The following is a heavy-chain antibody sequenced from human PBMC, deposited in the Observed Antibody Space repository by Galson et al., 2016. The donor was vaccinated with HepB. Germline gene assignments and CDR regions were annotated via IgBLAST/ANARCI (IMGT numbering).Heavy chain of an antibody. V-gene: IGHV3-15*07. J-gene: IGHJ6*02. CDR1: GSTFSNAW. D-gene: IGHD2-8*01. CDR3: TSDNGPGFFGMDV. Sequence: SLRLSCAASGSTFSNAWMNWVRHIPGKGLEWVGRIKSNIDRATTDYTAPVKGRFTISRDDSKSTLYLQMNSLKTDDTAVYYCTSDNGPGFFGMDVWGPGTTITVSS. CDR2: IKSNIDRATT.